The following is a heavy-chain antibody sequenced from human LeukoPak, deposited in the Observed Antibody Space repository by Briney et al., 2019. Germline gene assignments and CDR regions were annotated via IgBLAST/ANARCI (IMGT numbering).Heavy chain of an antibody. Sequence: GGSLRLSCAASGFIFSSYSMNWVRQAPGKGLEWVSYISSSSSTIYYADPVKGRFTISRDNAKNSLYLQMNSLRAEDTAVYYCVTTVTTGDAFDIWGQGTMVTVSS. CDR3: VTTVTTGDAFDI. CDR1: GFIFSSYS. CDR2: ISSSSSTI. D-gene: IGHD4-17*01. J-gene: IGHJ3*02. V-gene: IGHV3-48*01.